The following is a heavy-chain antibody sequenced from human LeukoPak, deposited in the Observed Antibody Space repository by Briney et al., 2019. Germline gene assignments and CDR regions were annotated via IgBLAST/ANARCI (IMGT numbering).Heavy chain of an antibody. Sequence: GGSLRLSCEAPGVTSSAYAMTWVCQAPRKGLEWVSSIGSDNKPHYSECVKCRFAISRGNSKSMLFLQLNSLRDEDTALYYCARDLHYYVAMVVWGQGTTVTVSS. CDR1: GVTSSAYA. V-gene: IGHV3-23*01. CDR2: IGSDNKP. J-gene: IGHJ6*02. D-gene: IGHD3-10*02. CDR3: ARDLHYYVAMVV.